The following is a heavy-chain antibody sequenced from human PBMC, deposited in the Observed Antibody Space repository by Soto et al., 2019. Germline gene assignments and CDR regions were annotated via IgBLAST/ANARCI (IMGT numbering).Heavy chain of an antibody. CDR3: VMVDNYVTPTPQDV. J-gene: IGHJ6*02. V-gene: IGHV1-18*01. CDR1: GYIFVKYG. CDR2: ISPYTGNT. Sequence: QVQLVQSGDEVKKPGASVKVSWKASGYIFVKYGIAWVRQAPGQGLEWMGWISPYTGNTHSASKVQGRLTMTTDTSTSTAYMDLGSLTSDDTAVYYCVMVDNYVTPTPQDVWGQGTTVTVSS. D-gene: IGHD3-16*01.